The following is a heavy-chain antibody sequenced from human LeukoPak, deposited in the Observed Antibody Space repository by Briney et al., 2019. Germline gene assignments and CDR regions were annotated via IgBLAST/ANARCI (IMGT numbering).Heavy chain of an antibody. J-gene: IGHJ6*03. Sequence: GGSLRLSCAASGFTFSSYSMNWVRQAPGKGPEWVSYISSSSSTIYCADSVKGRFTISRDNAKNSLYLQMNSLRAEDTAVYYCARALNYYYMDVWGKGTTVTVSS. V-gene: IGHV3-48*01. CDR1: GFTFSSYS. CDR2: ISSSSSTI. CDR3: ARALNYYYMDV. D-gene: IGHD4/OR15-4a*01.